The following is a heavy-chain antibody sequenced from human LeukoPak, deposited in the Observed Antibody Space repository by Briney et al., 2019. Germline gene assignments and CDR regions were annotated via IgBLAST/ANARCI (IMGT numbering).Heavy chain of an antibody. D-gene: IGHD4-11*01. CDR3: ARDLMYSNYVNWLDP. V-gene: IGHV1-46*01. CDR2: INPSGGGT. J-gene: IGHJ5*02. Sequence: ASVKVSCKASGYIFTSNYIHWVRQAPGQGLEWMGIINPSGGGTTYAQKFQGRVTMTRDLSTSTVYMELSSLRSEDTAVYYCARDLMYSNYVNWLDPWGQGTLVTVSS. CDR1: GYIFTSNY.